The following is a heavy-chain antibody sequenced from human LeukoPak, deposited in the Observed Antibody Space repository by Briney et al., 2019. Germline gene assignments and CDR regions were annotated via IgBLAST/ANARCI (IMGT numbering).Heavy chain of an antibody. CDR3: ARGEYRYDILTGYYPPGY. CDR1: GFTFSSYS. V-gene: IGHV3-48*04. CDR2: ISSSSSTI. D-gene: IGHD3-9*01. J-gene: IGHJ4*02. Sequence: GGSLRLSCAASGFTFSSYSMNWVRQAPGKGLEWVSYISSSSSTIYYADSVKGRSTISRDNAKNSLYLQMNSLRAEDTAVYYCARGEYRYDILTGYYPPGYWGQGTLVTVSS.